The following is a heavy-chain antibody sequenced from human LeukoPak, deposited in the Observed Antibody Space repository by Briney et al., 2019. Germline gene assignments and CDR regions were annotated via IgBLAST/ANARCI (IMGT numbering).Heavy chain of an antibody. Sequence: SETLSLTCTVSGGSISSYYWSWIRQPPGKGLEWIGYIYYSGSTNYNPSLKSRVTISVDTSKNQFSLKLSSVTAADTAVYYCARGRGRQTTDYWGQGTLVTVSS. J-gene: IGHJ4*02. D-gene: IGHD3-16*01. V-gene: IGHV4-59*01. CDR1: GGSISSYY. CDR3: ARGRGRQTTDY. CDR2: IYYSGST.